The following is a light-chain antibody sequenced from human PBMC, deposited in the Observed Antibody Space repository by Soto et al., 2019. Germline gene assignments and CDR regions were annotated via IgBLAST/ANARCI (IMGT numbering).Light chain of an antibody. CDR1: QSVLYSSNNKNY. J-gene: IGKJ1*01. CDR3: QQYYSSPWT. Sequence: DIVMTQSPDSLAVSLGERATINCKSSQSVLYSSNNKNYLAWYQQKSGQPPKLLIYWASTRESGVPDRFSGSGSGTDFTLTISSLQAADVAVYYGQQYYSSPWTFGQGTKVEIK. V-gene: IGKV4-1*01. CDR2: WAS.